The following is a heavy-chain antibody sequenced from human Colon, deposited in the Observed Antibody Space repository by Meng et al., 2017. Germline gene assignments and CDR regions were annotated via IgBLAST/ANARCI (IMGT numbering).Heavy chain of an antibody. CDR3: ARGPLDY. Sequence: VRLQESRPGLVRPSETLSLTCTVSGGSVSSGSYYWSWIRQPPGKGLEWIGYIYYTGSTNYNPSLKSRVTISVDTSKNQFSLKLSSVTAADTAVYYCARGPLDYWGQGTLVTVSS. J-gene: IGHJ4*02. V-gene: IGHV4-61*01. CDR2: IYYTGST. CDR1: GGSVSSGSYY.